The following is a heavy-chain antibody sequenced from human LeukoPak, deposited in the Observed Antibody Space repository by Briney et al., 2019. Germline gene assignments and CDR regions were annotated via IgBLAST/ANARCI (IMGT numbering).Heavy chain of an antibody. D-gene: IGHD6-13*01. V-gene: IGHV1-69*04. J-gene: IGHJ4*02. CDR1: GGTFSSYA. CDR3: ASPTAAGTTFGGDFDY. Sequence: ASVKVSCKASGGTFSSYAISWVRQAPGQGLEWIGRIIPILGIANYAQKFQGRVTITADKSTSTAYMELSSLRSEDTAVYYCASPTAAGTTFGGDFDYWGQGTLVTVSS. CDR2: IIPILGIA.